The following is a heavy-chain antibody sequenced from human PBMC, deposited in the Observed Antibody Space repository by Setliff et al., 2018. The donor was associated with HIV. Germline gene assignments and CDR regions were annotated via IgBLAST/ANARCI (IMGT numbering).Heavy chain of an antibody. CDR1: GGSISSYY. J-gene: IGHJ3*02. Sequence: PSETLSLTCTVSGGSISSYYWSWIRQPAGKGLEWIGRFYTSGSTNYNPSLKSRVTISVDTSKNQFSLKLSSVTAADTAVYYCAREGITMVRVVEVAFDIWGQGTMVTVSS. CDR3: AREGITMVRVVEVAFDI. CDR2: FYTSGST. D-gene: IGHD3-10*01. V-gene: IGHV4-4*07.